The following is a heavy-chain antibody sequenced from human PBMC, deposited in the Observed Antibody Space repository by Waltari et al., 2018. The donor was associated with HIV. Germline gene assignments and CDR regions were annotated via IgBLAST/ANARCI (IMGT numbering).Heavy chain of an antibody. CDR2: LISDGTYK. J-gene: IGHJ3*02. CDR1: GFTFSSYS. CDR3: ARGYCRTINCYGGDDAFDI. Sequence: DVQLVESGGGLVKPGNSLRLSCAASGFTFSSYSMNWVRQAPGKVLEWISSLISDGTYKYYAGSVRGRFTISRDNAKKSLYLQMNSLRADDTAVYYCARGYCRTINCYGGDDAFDIWGQGTTVTVSS. D-gene: IGHD2-2*01. V-gene: IGHV3-21*01.